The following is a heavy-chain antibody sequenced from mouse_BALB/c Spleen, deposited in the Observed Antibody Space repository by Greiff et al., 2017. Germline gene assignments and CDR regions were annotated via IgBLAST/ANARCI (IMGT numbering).Heavy chain of an antibody. D-gene: IGHD1-2*01. Sequence: EVKLLESGPELVKPGASVKISCKASGYTFTDYNMHWVKQSHGKSLEWIGYIYPYNGGTGYNQKFKSKATLTVDNSSSTAYMELRSLTSEDSAVYYCARWDYGPAWFAYWGQGTLVTVSA. CDR1: GYTFTDYN. J-gene: IGHJ3*01. CDR3: ARWDYGPAWFAY. V-gene: IGHV1S29*02. CDR2: IYPYNGGT.